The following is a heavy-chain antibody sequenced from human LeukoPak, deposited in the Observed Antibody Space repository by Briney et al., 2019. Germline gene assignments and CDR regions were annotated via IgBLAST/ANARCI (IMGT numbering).Heavy chain of an antibody. CDR2: ISGSSIYI. D-gene: IGHD6-19*01. CDR1: GFTFSSYT. CDR3: AKDTEYSSGWFSAFDI. J-gene: IGHJ3*02. V-gene: IGHV3-21*04. Sequence: GGSLRLSCAASGFTFSSYTMNWVRQAPGKGLEWVSTISGSSIYIYYADSVKGRFTISRDNAKNSLYLQMNSLRAEDTALYYCAKDTEYSSGWFSAFDIWGQGTMVTVSS.